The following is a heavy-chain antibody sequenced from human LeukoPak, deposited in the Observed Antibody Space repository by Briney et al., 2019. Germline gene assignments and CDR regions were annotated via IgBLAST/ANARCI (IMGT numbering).Heavy chain of an antibody. V-gene: IGHV3-9*01. J-gene: IGHJ4*02. Sequence: GGSLRLSCAASGFTFHDHAMHWFRQAPGKGLEWVSGINWNSASMGYADSVKGRFTISRDNAKNSLYLQMNSLRVEDTALYYCTKDFGPEVGTTDYWGQGTLVTVSS. CDR3: TKDFGPEVGTTDY. D-gene: IGHD1-26*01. CDR2: INWNSASM. CDR1: GFTFHDHA.